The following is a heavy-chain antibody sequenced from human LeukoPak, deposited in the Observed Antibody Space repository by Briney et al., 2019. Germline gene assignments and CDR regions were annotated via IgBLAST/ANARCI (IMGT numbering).Heavy chain of an antibody. D-gene: IGHD3-10*01. CDR2: ISWNSGSI. CDR1: GFNFDDYA. J-gene: IGHJ4*03. V-gene: IGHV3-9*01. CDR3: AKDSGPYYYGSGSEIDY. Sequence: GGSLSLSCAASGFNFDDYAMHWVRQAPGKGLEWVSGISWNSGSIDYADSVKGRFTTSSDNAKTSLYQQMNRLRAEDTALYYCAKDSGPYYYGSGSEIDYWGQGTTVTVSS.